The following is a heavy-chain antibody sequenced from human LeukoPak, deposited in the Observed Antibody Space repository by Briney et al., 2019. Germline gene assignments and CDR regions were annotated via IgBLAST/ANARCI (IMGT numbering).Heavy chain of an antibody. J-gene: IGHJ4*02. Sequence: SETLSLTCTVSGDSITSYNWNWIRQPPGKGLEWVGYFSYSGSTNYNPSLESRVNISVDTSKNQFSLKLTSVTAADTAVYYCARRFDSWGQGTLVTVSS. V-gene: IGHV4-59*08. CDR1: GDSITSYN. CDR2: FSYSGST. CDR3: ARRFDS.